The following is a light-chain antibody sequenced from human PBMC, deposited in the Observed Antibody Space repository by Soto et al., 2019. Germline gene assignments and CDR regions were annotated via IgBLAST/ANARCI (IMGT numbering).Light chain of an antibody. J-gene: IGKJ3*01. CDR1: QSIRIA. Sequence: DIQMTQSPPSLSASVGDTVTITCRASQSIRIALNWYQQKPGKAPNLLIYGTSYLRSGVPSRFSGSASGTDFTLTISGLQPEDVATYYCQQRFTKPYTFGPGTRVD. V-gene: IGKV1-39*01. CDR3: QQRFTKPYT. CDR2: GTS.